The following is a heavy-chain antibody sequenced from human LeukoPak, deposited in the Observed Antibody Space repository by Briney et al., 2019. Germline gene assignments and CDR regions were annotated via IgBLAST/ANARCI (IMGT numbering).Heavy chain of an antibody. V-gene: IGHV3-53*01. J-gene: IGHJ4*02. CDR1: GFTVSNTY. CDR2: IYSGGSI. Sequence: GGSLRLSCAASGFTVSNTYMSWVRQGPGKGLERVSVIYSGGSIYYAESVKGRFTISRDNSKNTLYLQMNSLRAEDTAVYYCAREGDSYFHRAGYFDYWGQGTLVTVSS. D-gene: IGHD2-21*01. CDR3: AREGDSYFHRAGYFDY.